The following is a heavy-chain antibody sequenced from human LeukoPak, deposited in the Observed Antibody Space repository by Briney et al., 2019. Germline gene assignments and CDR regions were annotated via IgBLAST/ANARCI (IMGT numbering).Heavy chain of an antibody. J-gene: IGHJ4*02. V-gene: IGHV4-30-2*01. Sequence: PSETLSLTCVVSGDSISSGGYSWSWIRQPPGKGLEWIGYIYQSGNTYYNPSLKSRVTISIHWSKTQFSLRLSSVTAADTAVYYCARDDYDSSGYYHFDYWGQGTLVTVSS. CDR1: GDSISSGGYS. D-gene: IGHD3-22*01. CDR3: ARDDYDSSGYYHFDY. CDR2: IYQSGNT.